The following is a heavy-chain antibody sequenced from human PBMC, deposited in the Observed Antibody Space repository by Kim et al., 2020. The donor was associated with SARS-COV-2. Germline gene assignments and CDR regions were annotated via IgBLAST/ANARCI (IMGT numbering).Heavy chain of an antibody. D-gene: IGHD2-2*01. Sequence: ASVKVSCKASGGTFSSYAISWVRQAPGQGLEWMGRIIPILGIANYAQKFQGRVTITADKSTSTAYMELSSLRSEDTAVYYCAREVPAAMHYYYYYMDVWGKGTTVTVSS. CDR3: AREVPAAMHYYYYYMDV. CDR1: GGTFSSYA. CDR2: IIPILGIA. J-gene: IGHJ6*03. V-gene: IGHV1-69*04.